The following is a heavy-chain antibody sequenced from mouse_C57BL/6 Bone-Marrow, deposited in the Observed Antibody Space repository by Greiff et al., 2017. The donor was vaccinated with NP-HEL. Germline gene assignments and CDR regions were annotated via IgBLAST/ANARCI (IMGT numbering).Heavy chain of an antibody. D-gene: IGHD1-1*01. CDR3: TTNYGGY. CDR1: GFNIKDDY. CDR2: IDPENGDT. Sequence: VQLQHSGAELVRPGASVKLSCTASGFNIKDDYMHWVKQRPEQGLEWIGWIDPENGDTEYASKFQGKATITADTSSNTAYLQLSSLTSEDTAVYYCTTNYGGYWGQGTLVTVSA. V-gene: IGHV14-4*01. J-gene: IGHJ3*02.